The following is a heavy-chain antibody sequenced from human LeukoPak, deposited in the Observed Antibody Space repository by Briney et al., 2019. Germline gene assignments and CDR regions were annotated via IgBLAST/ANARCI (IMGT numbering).Heavy chain of an antibody. J-gene: IGHJ3*02. V-gene: IGHV5-51*01. CDR3: ARRPAYCSGGSCYGAFDI. CDR1: GSSFTSYW. D-gene: IGHD2-15*01. CDR2: IYAGDSDT. Sequence: GESLKISCKGSGSSFTSYWIGWVRQMPGKGLEWMGIIYAGDSDTTYSPSFQGQVTISVDKSISTAYLQWSSLKTSDTAMYYCARRPAYCSGGSCYGAFDIWGQGTMVTVSS.